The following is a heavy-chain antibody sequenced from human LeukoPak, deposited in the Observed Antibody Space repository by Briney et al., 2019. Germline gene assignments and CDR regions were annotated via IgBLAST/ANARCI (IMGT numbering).Heavy chain of an antibody. J-gene: IGHJ4*02. D-gene: IGHD3-9*01. CDR2: ISGSDGST. CDR1: GFTFSSYA. V-gene: IGHV3-23*01. CDR3: AKGYFDWLLLFDY. Sequence: GGSLRLSCAASGFTFSSYAMSWVRQAPGKGPQCVSAISGSDGSTYYADSVKGRFTISRDNSKNTLYLQMNSLRAEDTAVYYCAKGYFDWLLLFDYWGQGTLVTVSS.